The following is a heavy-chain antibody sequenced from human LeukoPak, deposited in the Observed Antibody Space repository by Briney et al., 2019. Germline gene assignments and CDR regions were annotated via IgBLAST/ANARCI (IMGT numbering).Heavy chain of an antibody. CDR3: AREYGDFDY. J-gene: IGHJ4*02. CDR2: ISSRGDT. D-gene: IGHD4-17*01. V-gene: IGHV4-4*07. CDR1: GGSITNYY. Sequence: SETLSLTCIVSGGSITNYYWSWIRQPAGKGLQWIGRISSRGDTNYNPSLKSRVFMSIDRSKNQFSLELLSLTAADTAVYYCAREYGDFDYWGRGTLVTVSS.